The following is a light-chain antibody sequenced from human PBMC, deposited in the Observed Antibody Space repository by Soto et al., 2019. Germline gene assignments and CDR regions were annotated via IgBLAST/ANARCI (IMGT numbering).Light chain of an antibody. CDR3: QQYNNYWT. Sequence: EIVFTHSPWSLSSCFGYRCTLSFPASQSVSTSYLACYQQKPRQTPTLLIYGQSRRATGIPDTFSSSRSGTDFTPTISRLEPEDFATNYCQQYNNYWTFGQGTKVDIK. CDR1: QSVSTSY. V-gene: IGKV3-20*01. J-gene: IGKJ1*01. CDR2: GQS.